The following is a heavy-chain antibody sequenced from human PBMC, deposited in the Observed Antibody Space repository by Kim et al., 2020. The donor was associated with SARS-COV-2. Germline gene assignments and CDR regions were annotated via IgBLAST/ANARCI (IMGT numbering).Heavy chain of an antibody. V-gene: IGHV3-49*02. Sequence: GTTEYAASVKGRFTISRDDSKSIAYLQMNSLKTEDTAVYYCTRERGYFDYWGQGTLVTVSS. J-gene: IGHJ4*02. CDR3: TRERGYFDY. CDR2: GTT.